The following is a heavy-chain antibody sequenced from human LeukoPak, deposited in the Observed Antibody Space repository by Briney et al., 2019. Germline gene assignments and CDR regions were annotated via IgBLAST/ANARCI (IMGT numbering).Heavy chain of an antibody. D-gene: IGHD6-13*01. Sequence: PGGSLRLSCAASGFTFSSYGMHWVRQAPGKGLEWVAVISYDGSNKYYADSVKGRFTISRDNSKNTLYLQMNSLRAEDTAVYYCAKDGLDSSSSFDPWGQGTLVTVSS. V-gene: IGHV3-30*18. CDR3: AKDGLDSSSSFDP. J-gene: IGHJ5*02. CDR2: ISYDGSNK. CDR1: GFTFSSYG.